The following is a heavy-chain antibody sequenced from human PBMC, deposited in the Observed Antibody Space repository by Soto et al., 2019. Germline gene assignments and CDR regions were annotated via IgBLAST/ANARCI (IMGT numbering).Heavy chain of an antibody. Sequence: QVQLVESGGGVVQPGRSLRLSCTASGFTFNSYAMHWVRQAPGKGLEWVAVIWYDGSNEYYAGSVKGRFTISRDNSKNTLYLQMNSLRAEDTAVYYCARSGTHKCYPLDHWGQGTRVTVSS. V-gene: IGHV3-33*01. CDR3: ARSGTHKCYPLDH. J-gene: IGHJ4*02. CDR2: IWYDGSNE. D-gene: IGHD6-13*01. CDR1: GFTFNSYA.